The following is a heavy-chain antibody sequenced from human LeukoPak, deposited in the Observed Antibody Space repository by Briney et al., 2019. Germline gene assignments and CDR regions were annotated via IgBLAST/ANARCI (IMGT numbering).Heavy chain of an antibody. D-gene: IGHD3-22*01. V-gene: IGHV1-2*02. J-gene: IGHJ3*02. Sequence: VASVKVSCKAPGYTFTGYYMHWVRQAPGQGLEWMGWINPNSGGTNYAQKFQGRVTMTRDTSISTAYMELSRLRSDDTAVYYCASFEYDSSGYYFSGGAFDIWGQGTMVTVSS. CDR1: GYTFTGYY. CDR2: INPNSGGT. CDR3: ASFEYDSSGYYFSGGAFDI.